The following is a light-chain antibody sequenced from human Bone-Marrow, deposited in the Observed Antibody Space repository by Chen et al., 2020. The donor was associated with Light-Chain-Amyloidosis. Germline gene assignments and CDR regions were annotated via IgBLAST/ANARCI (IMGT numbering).Light chain of an antibody. CDR2: RDT. Sequence: SYELTQPSSVSVSPGQTARITCSGDDLPTKYAYWYEQKSGQAPVLVIHRDTERPSGVSERLSGSSSGTTATLTKSGVQAEDEADYHCQSADSSGTYEVIFGGGTKLTVL. J-gene: IGLJ2*01. CDR1: DLPTKY. V-gene: IGLV3-25*03. CDR3: QSADSSGTYEVI.